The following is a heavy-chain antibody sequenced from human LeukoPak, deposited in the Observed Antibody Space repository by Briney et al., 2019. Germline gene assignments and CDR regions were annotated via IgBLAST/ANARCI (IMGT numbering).Heavy chain of an antibody. D-gene: IGHD3-22*01. CDR1: GFTFSSYG. Sequence: GRSLRLSCAASGFTFSSYGMHWVRQAPGKGLEWVAVIWYDGSNKYYADSVKGRFTISRDNSKNMLYLQMNSLRAEDTAVYYCARDSLPDPMYYYDSSGYCDYWGQGTLVTVSS. CDR2: IWYDGSNK. CDR3: ARDSLPDPMYYYDSSGYCDY. J-gene: IGHJ4*02. V-gene: IGHV3-33*01.